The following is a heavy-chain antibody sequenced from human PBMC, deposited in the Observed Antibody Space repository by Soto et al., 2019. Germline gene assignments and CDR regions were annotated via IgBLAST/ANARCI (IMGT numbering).Heavy chain of an antibody. J-gene: IGHJ2*01. D-gene: IGHD2-15*01. CDR2: IWYDGSNK. V-gene: IGHV3-33*01. CDR1: GFTFSSYG. Sequence: QVQLVESGGGVVQPGRSLRLSCAASGFTFSSYGMHWVRQAPGKGLEWVAVIWYDGSNKYYADSVKGRFTISRDNSKNTLYLQMNSLRAEDTAVYYCARGKGVDLWYFDLWGRGTLVTVSS. CDR3: ARGKGVDLWYFDL.